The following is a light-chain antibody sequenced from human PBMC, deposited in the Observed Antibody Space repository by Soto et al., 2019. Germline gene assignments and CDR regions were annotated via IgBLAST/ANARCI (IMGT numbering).Light chain of an antibody. J-gene: IGLJ2*01. CDR2: KYT. CDR3: QSADGSGSYVV. Sequence: SYELTQPPSVSVSPGQTARITCSGDALPNQYAYWYQQKPGQAPVLLIYKYTERPSGISERFSGSSSGTTVTLTIRGVQAEDEADYCCQSADGSGSYVVFGGGTKVTVL. V-gene: IGLV3-25*03. CDR1: ALPNQY.